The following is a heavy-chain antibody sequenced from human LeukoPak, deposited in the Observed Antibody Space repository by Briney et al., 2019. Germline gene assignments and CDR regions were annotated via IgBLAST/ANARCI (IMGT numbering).Heavy chain of an antibody. CDR1: GFTFTTSV. CDR3: AKDTLGYPNT. CDR2: ISGSGGVT. D-gene: IGHD2/OR15-2a*01. Sequence: PGGSLRLSCAASGFTFTTSVMSWVRQAPGKGLEWVSVISGSGGVTYYADSVKGRFTISRDNSKNTLYLQVNSLRAEDTAVYYCAKDTLGYPNTWGQGTLVTVSS. J-gene: IGHJ5*02. V-gene: IGHV3-23*01.